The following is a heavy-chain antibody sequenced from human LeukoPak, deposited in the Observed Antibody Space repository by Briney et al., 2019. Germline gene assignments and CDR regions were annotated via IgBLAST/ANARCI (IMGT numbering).Heavy chain of an antibody. J-gene: IGHJ5*02. CDR3: AADVIPGPKGFDP. CDR2: LVVGSGNT. V-gene: IGHV1-58*02. CDR1: GFTFTSVA. D-gene: IGHD2-21*01. Sequence: ASVSVSCKASGFTFTSVAMQWVRQARGQRLEWIGWLVVGSGNTRYAQKFQERVTITRDMSTSTAYMELRSLSSEDTAVYYCAADVIPGPKGFDPWGQGTLVTVSS.